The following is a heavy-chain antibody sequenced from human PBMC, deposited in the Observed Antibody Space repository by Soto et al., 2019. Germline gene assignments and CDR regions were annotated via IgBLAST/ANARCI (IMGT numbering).Heavy chain of an antibody. D-gene: IGHD5-18*01. V-gene: IGHV1-69*13. CDR3: AREGIANSYGYGPFDY. J-gene: IGHJ4*02. Sequence: PSVKVSCKASGGTFSSDASSWVREAPGQGLEWMGGIIPIFGTANYAQKFQGRVTITADESTSTAYMELSSLRSEDTAVYYCAREGIANSYGYGPFDYWGQGTLVTVS. CDR1: GGTFSSDA. CDR2: IIPIFGTA.